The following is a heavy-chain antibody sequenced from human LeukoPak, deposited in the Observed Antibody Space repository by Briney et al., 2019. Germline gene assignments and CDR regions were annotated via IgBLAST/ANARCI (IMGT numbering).Heavy chain of an antibody. D-gene: IGHD7-27*01. J-gene: IGHJ3*02. CDR3: AKDLLTGNDAFDI. CDR1: GFTFSSYE. CDR2: ISSSGDTI. V-gene: IGHV3-48*03. Sequence: PGGSLRLSCAASGFTFSSYEMNWVRQAPGKGLEWVSYISSSGDTIYADSVKGRFTISRDNSKNALYLQMNSLRAEDTAVYYCAKDLLTGNDAFDIWGQGTMVTVSS.